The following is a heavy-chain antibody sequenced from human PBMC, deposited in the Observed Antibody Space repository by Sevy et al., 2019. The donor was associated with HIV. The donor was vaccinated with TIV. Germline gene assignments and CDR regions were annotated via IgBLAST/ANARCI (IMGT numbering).Heavy chain of an antibody. J-gene: IGHJ6*03. CDR3: ASVPRGQLWYSGSLGGYYYHMDV. D-gene: IGHD3-16*01. CDR2: IYKTGST. CDR1: GGSVSSGTYY. Sequence: SESLSLSCSVSGGSVSSGTYYWSWIRQPPGKVLEWIGHIYKTGSTNYKLSLQSRVTISVDTSTNQFSLRLRSVTAADTAVYYSASVPRGQLWYSGSLGGYYYHMDVWGKGTTVTVSS. V-gene: IGHV4-61*01.